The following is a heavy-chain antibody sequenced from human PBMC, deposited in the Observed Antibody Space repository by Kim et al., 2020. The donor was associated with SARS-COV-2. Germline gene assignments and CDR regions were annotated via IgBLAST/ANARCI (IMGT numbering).Heavy chain of an antibody. CDR2: INPRSANT. CDR3: ARAGDQNFDF. J-gene: IGHJ4*02. D-gene: IGHD7-27*01. CDR1: GYTFTSYW. Sequence: ASVKVSCKASGYTFTSYWIHWVRQAPGQGLEWMGMINPRSANTRYAQNFQGRVTTTSDTSTSTAYMEMSSLRSEDTAVYYCARAGDQNFDFWGQGTLVTVSS. V-gene: IGHV1-46*01.